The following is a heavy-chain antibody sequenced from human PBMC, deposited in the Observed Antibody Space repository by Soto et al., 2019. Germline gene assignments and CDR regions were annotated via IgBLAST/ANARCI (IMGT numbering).Heavy chain of an antibody. CDR3: ARQYYFGSGSYYHRPFDF. CDR2: IYYSGNT. D-gene: IGHD3-10*01. Sequence: SETLSLTCTVSGGSISSSSYYWGWIRQPPGKGLEWIGSIYYSGNTYYNPSLKSRVTISVDTAKNQFSLKLSSVTAADTAVYYCARQYYFGSGSYYHRPFDFSGQGTLVTVSS. V-gene: IGHV4-39*01. J-gene: IGHJ4*02. CDR1: GGSISSSSYY.